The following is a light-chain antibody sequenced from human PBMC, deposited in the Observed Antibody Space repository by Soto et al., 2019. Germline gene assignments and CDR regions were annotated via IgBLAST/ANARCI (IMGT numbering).Light chain of an antibody. V-gene: IGKV3-20*01. Sequence: EIVLTQSPGTLSLSPGERATLSCRASQSVSSKNLAWYQQKPGQAPRLLIYGASNRATGIPDRFSGRASGTDVTLTISRLEPEEFAVEYCQQYGNPPQTFGQGTKLEIK. CDR3: QQYGNPPQT. J-gene: IGKJ2*01. CDR1: QSVSSKN. CDR2: GAS.